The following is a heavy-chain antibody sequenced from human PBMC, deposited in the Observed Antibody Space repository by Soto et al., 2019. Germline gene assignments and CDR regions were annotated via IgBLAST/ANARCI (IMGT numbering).Heavy chain of an antibody. CDR3: ARLYGEPTH. CDR1: GYTFSSSD. Sequence: QVQLVQSGTEVKKPGATVKVSCKASGYTFSSSDINWVRQATGQGLEWMGWMKPKSGNTGSAQKFQGRITMTRDTSVSTAYMELSSLRSDDTAVYYCARLYGEPTHWCQRTLVTVSS. CDR2: MKPKSGNT. J-gene: IGHJ4*02. D-gene: IGHD4-17*01. V-gene: IGHV1-8*01.